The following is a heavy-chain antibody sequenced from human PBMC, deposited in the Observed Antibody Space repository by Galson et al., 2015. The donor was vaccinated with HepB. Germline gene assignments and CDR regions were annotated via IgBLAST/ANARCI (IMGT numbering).Heavy chain of an antibody. D-gene: IGHD4-17*01. J-gene: IGHJ4*02. CDR1: GYSFTSYL. CDR3: VRRPKTMTTYCDN. Sequence: QSGAEVKKPGESLRISCNVSGYSFTSYLINWVRQTPGKGLEWMGRIDPSNSYIKYSPSFEGHVTISVDKSVNTAYLQWSSLKASATAVYYCVRRPKTMTTYCDNWGQGTLVSVSS. CDR2: IDPSNSYI. V-gene: IGHV5-10-1*01.